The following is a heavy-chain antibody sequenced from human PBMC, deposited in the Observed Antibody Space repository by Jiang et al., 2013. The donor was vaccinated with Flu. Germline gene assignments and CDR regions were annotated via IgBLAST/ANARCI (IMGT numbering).Heavy chain of an antibody. J-gene: IGHJ4*02. D-gene: IGHD5-24*01. CDR2: INPNSGDT. Sequence: PGAPMRVSCKASGYTFTGHFLHWVRQAPGRGLEWMGWINPNSGDTTYAQHFQGRVTMTRDTSATTAYLDLTNLGSDDTALYFCARARRDGYNSDFDYWGQGTLVTVSS. CDR1: GYTFTGHF. V-gene: IGHV1-2*02. CDR3: ARARRDGYNSDFDY.